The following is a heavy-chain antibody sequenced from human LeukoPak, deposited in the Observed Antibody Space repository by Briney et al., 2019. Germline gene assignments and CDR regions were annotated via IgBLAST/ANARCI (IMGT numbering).Heavy chain of an antibody. J-gene: IGHJ4*02. D-gene: IGHD3-3*01. V-gene: IGHV3-7*03. CDR2: IKQDGSEK. CDR1: GFTFSSYW. CDR3: ARELKGEYYDFWSGYLDYFDY. Sequence: GGSLRLSCTASGFTFSSYWMRWVRQAPGKGLEWVANIKQDGSEKYYVDSVKGRFTISRDNAKNSLYLQMNSLRAEDTAVYYCARELKGEYYDFWSGYLDYFDYWGQGTLVTVSS.